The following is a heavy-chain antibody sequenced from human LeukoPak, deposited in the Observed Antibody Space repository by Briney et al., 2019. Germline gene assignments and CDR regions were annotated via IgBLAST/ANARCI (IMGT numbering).Heavy chain of an antibody. CDR2: IYPGDSDT. J-gene: IGHJ3*02. CDR1: GYSFTSYW. V-gene: IGHV5-51*01. CDR3: ARRLYYYDSSGYYHNAFDI. Sequence: GESLKISCKGSGYSFTSYWIGWVRQMPGKGLEWMGIIYPGDSDTRYSPPFQGQVTISADKSISTAYLQWSSLKASDTAMYYCARRLYYYDSSGYYHNAFDIWGQGTMVTVSS. D-gene: IGHD3-22*01.